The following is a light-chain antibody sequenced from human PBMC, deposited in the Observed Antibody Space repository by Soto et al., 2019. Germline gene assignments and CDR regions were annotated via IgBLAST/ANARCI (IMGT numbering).Light chain of an antibody. CDR2: LGS. CDR3: MQALLTPST. J-gene: IGKJ5*01. CDR1: QSLLHSNGYNY. V-gene: IGKV2-28*01. Sequence: DFVMTQSPLSLPVTPGEPASISCRSSQSLLHSNGYNYLDWYLQKPGQSPQLLIYLGSNRASGVPDRFSGSGSGTDFTLKISRVEAEDVGVYYYMQALLTPSTYGQGTRLEIK.